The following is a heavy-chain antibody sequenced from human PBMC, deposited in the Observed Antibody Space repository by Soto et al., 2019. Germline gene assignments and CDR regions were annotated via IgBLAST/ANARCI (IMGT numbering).Heavy chain of an antibody. J-gene: IGHJ4*02. CDR3: ARGPDPTYFDY. CDR1: GYTFTNYG. CDR2: INVYNGKT. Sequence: QVQLVQSGGEVAKPGASVKVSCKASGYTFTNYGINWVRQAPGLGLEWMGWINVYNGKTNYAQKFQARVTMTTDTSTNSVYMELMSLRSDDTAVYYCARGPDPTYFDYWGQGTLVIVSS. V-gene: IGHV1-18*01.